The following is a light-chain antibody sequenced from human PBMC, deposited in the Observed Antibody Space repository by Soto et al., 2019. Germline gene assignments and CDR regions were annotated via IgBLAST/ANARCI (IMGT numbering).Light chain of an antibody. V-gene: IGKV1-5*01. J-gene: IGKJ2*01. CDR3: QQYNYYPYT. CDR2: DAS. CDR1: QSINSW. Sequence: DIQMTQSPSTLSVSVGDRVTITCRASQSINSWLAWYQQKPGKAPNLLISDASSLESGVPSRFSGSGSGTEFTLTISSLQPGDFATYYCQQYNYYPYTFGQGTKLEIK.